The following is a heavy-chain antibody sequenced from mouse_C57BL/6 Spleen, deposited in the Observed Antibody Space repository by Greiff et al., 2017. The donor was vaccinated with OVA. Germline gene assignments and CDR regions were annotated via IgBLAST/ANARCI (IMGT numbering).Heavy chain of an antibody. V-gene: IGHV1-53*01. J-gene: IGHJ4*01. Sequence: QVQLQQPGTELVKPGASVKLSCKASGYTFTSYWMHWVKQRPGQGLEWIGNINPSNGGTNYNEKFKSKATLTVDKSSRTAYMQLSSLTSEDSAVYYCARSGYYGFAMDYWGQGTSVTVSS. CDR1: GYTFTSYW. CDR2: INPSNGGT. CDR3: ARSGYYGFAMDY. D-gene: IGHD1-1*01.